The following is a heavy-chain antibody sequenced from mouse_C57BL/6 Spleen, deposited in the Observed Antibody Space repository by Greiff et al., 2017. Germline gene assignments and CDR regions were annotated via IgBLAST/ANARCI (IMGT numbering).Heavy chain of an antibody. J-gene: IGHJ2*01. CDR1: GFNIKDYY. CDR3: ARGGRYYGSTLFDY. Sequence: EVQLQQSGAELVKPGASVQLSCPASGFNIKDYYMHWVKQRTEQGLEWIGRIDPEDGATKYAPKFQGKATITADTSSNTAYLQLSSLTAEDTAVYYCARGGRYYGSTLFDYWGQGTTLTVSS. D-gene: IGHD1-1*01. CDR2: IDPEDGAT. V-gene: IGHV14-2*01.